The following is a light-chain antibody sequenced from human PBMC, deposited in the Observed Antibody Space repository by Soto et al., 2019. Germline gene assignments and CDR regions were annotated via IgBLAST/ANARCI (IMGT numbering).Light chain of an antibody. Sequence: DIVMTQSPDSLAVSLGERATIKCKSSQTVLDSSSNKNYLAWYQQKSGPPPKLLIYWASSRESGVPDRFSGSGSGTDFTLTISSLQTEDVAVYYCQQYYTAPNTFGQGTRLEIK. V-gene: IGKV4-1*01. CDR1: QTVLDSSSNKNY. J-gene: IGKJ5*01. CDR2: WAS. CDR3: QQYYTAPNT.